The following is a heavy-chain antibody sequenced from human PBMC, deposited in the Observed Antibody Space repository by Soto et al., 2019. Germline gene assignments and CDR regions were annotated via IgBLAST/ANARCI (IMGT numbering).Heavy chain of an antibody. CDR2: IYCDDDK. V-gene: IGHV2-5*02. D-gene: IGHD3-3*01. Sequence: QITLKESGPTLVKPTQTLTLTCTFSGFSLSTSEVGVGWVRQPPGKALEWVALIYCDDDKRYSPSLKSRLTITNDTSKNHVVLTMTNLDPVDTATYYCAHSMRPRIFSVWGQGTTVTVSS. J-gene: IGHJ6*02. CDR3: AHSMRPRIFSV. CDR1: GFSLSTSEVG.